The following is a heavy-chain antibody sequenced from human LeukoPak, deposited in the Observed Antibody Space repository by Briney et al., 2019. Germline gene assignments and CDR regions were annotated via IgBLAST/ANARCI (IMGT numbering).Heavy chain of an antibody. V-gene: IGHV3-30-3*01. CDR3: ARDASRQTKYSSGWYDGYFDY. CDR1: GFTFSSYA. D-gene: IGHD6-19*01. CDR2: ISYDGSNK. Sequence: GGSLRLSCAASGFTFSSYAMHWVRQAPGKGLEWVAVISYDGSNKYYADSVKGRFTISRDNSKNTLYLQMNSLRAEDTAVYYCARDASRQTKYSSGWYDGYFDYWGQGTLVTVSS. J-gene: IGHJ4*02.